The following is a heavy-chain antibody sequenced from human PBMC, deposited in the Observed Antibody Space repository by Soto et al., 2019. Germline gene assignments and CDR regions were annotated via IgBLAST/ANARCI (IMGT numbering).Heavy chain of an antibody. CDR1: GYTFTGYY. V-gene: IGHV1-2*04. D-gene: IGHD2-8*02. CDR2: INPNSGGT. Sequence: ASVKVSCKASGYTFTGYYMHWVRQATGQGLEWMGWINPNSGGTNYAQKFQGWVTMTRDTSISTAYMELSRLRSDDTAVYYCARDGGVVAGYYYYYGMDVWGQGTTVTVSS. J-gene: IGHJ6*02. CDR3: ARDGGVVAGYYYYYGMDV.